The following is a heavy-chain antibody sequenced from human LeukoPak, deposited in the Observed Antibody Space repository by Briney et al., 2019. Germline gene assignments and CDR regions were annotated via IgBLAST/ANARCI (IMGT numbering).Heavy chain of an antibody. CDR3: ARRAGGYSHPYDY. Sequence: PGGSLRLSRAASGFTFSSYSMNWVRQAPGKGLEWVSYISSSSSTIYYADSVKGRFTISRDNSKNTLYLQMNSLRAEDTAVYYCARRAGGYSHPYDYWGQGILVTVSS. D-gene: IGHD4-23*01. J-gene: IGHJ4*02. CDR1: GFTFSSYS. CDR2: ISSSSSTI. V-gene: IGHV3-48*01.